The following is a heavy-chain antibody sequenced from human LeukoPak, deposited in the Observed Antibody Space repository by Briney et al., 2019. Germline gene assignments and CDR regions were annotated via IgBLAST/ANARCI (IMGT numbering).Heavy chain of an antibody. CDR1: GFTFSRYW. V-gene: IGHV3-7*01. CDR2: IKQDGSEK. Sequence: GGSLRLSCAVSGFTFSRYWMSWVRQAPGKGLEWVANIKQDGSEKYYVDSVKGRFTISRDNAKNSLYLQMNSLRAEDTAVYYCARQDRYWGQGTLVTVSS. CDR3: ARQDRY. D-gene: IGHD1-14*01. J-gene: IGHJ4*02.